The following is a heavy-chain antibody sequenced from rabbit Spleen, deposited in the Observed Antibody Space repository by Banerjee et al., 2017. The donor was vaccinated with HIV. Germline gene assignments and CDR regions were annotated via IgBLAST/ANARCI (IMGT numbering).Heavy chain of an antibody. D-gene: IGHD1-1*01. Sequence: QSLEESGGGLVKPGASLTLTCKASGFSFNSGYDMCWVRQAPGKGLEWVACAYPGSSGSTYSATWAKGRFTISKTSSTTVTLRMTSLTAADRATYFCARDLVGVIGWNFNLWGPGTLVT. CDR3: ARDLVGVIGWNFNL. V-gene: IGHV1S40*01. CDR2: AYPGSSGST. CDR1: GFSFNSGYD. J-gene: IGHJ4*01.